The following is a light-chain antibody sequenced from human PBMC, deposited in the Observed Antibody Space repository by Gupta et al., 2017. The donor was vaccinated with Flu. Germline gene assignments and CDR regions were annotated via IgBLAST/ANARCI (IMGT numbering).Light chain of an antibody. CDR1: QSVSSN. V-gene: IGKV3-15*01. CDR2: GAS. CDR3: QQYNNWPPTFT. J-gene: IGKJ3*01. Sequence: RATLSCRASQSVSSNLAWYQQKPGQAPRLLIYGASTRATGIPARFSGSGSGTEFTLTISSLQSEDFAVYYCQQYNNWPPTFTFGPGTKVDIK.